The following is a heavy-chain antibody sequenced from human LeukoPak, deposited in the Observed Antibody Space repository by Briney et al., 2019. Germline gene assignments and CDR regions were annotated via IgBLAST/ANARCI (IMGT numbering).Heavy chain of an antibody. CDR3: ARHVCSKDYFDD. CDR1: GYSISSGYY. J-gene: IGHJ4*02. V-gene: IGHV4-38-2*01. D-gene: IGHD4-11*01. CDR2: IYHSGST. Sequence: PSEALSLTCAVPGYSISSGYYWGWIRQPPGNGLGRLGSIYHSGSTYYNPSLKSRFTISLDTCSNHFSLTLSTVAATATTHYDSARHVCSKDYFDDWGQGTLVTVSS.